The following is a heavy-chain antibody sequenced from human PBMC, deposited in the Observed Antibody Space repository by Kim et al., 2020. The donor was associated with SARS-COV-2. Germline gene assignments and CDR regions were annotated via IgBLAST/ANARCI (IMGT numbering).Heavy chain of an antibody. Sequence: GGSLRLSCTTSGLNFGDYAMSWFRQAPGKGLEWVAFIRSKRYGETTEYAASLKGRFTIPRDDSKVIAYLQMNGRKTEDTAVYYCTSGPYYYDSAAYYHDYWGQGTLVTVSS. J-gene: IGHJ4*02. D-gene: IGHD3-22*01. V-gene: IGHV3-49*03. CDR3: TSGPYYYDSAAYYHDY. CDR1: GLNFGDYA. CDR2: IRSKRYGETT.